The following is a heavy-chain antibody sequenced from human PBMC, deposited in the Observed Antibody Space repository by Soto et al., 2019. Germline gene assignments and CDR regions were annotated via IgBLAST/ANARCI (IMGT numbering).Heavy chain of an antibody. CDR3: AKEKTRVPISQQLVRGAFDI. J-gene: IGHJ3*02. CDR2: ISGSGGST. V-gene: IGHV3-23*01. Sequence: PGGSLRLSCAASGFTFSSYAMSWVRQAPGKGLEWVSAISGSGGSTYYADSVKGRFTISRDNSKNTLYLQMNSLRAEDTAVYYCAKEKTRVPISQQLVRGAFDIWGQGTMVTVSS. CDR1: GFTFSSYA. D-gene: IGHD6-13*01.